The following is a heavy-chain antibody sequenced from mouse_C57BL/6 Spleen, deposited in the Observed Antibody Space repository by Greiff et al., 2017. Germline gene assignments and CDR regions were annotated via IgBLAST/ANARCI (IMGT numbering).Heavy chain of an antibody. CDR3: ARGSYGNLFDY. CDR2: IDPSDSYT. D-gene: IGHD2-1*01. V-gene: IGHV1-69*01. CDR1: GYTFTSYW. Sequence: VKQSCKASGYTFTSYWMHWVKQRPGQGLEWIGEIDPSDSYTNYNQKFKGKSTLTVDKSSSTAYMQLSSLTSEDSAVYYCARGSYGNLFDYWGQGTTLTVSS. J-gene: IGHJ2*01.